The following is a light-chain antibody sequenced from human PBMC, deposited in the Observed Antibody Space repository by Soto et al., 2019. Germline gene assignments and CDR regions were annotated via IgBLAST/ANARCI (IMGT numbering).Light chain of an antibody. Sequence: QSVLXQPPSASGTPGQRVTISCSGSSSNIGSNTVNWYQQLPGTAPKLLIYSNNQRPSGVPDRFSGSKSGTSASLAISGLQSEDEADYYCAAWDDSLNGQVFGTGTKVTVL. V-gene: IGLV1-44*01. CDR2: SNN. CDR1: SSNIGSNT. CDR3: AAWDDSLNGQV. J-gene: IGLJ1*01.